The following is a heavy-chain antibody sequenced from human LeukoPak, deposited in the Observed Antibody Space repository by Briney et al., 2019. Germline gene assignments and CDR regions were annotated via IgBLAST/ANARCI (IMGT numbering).Heavy chain of an antibody. CDR2: IYYSGST. J-gene: IGHJ3*02. Sequence: PSETLSLTCTVSGGSISSYYWSWIRQPPGKGLEWIGYIYYSGSTNYNPSLKSRVTISVDTSKNQCSLKLRSVTAADTAVYYCARDVVNRAFDIWGQGTMVTVSS. CDR3: ARDVVNRAFDI. V-gene: IGHV4-59*01. D-gene: IGHD1-14*01. CDR1: GGSISSYY.